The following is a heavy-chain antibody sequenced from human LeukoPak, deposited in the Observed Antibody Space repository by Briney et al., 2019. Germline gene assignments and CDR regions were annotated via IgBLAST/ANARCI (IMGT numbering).Heavy chain of an antibody. CDR1: GFTFSSYA. D-gene: IGHD3-22*01. CDR3: VKAGHFGAFFDSSGQVHYYLYRMDV. J-gene: IGHJ6*04. CDR2: ISGSGDTT. Sequence: TGGSLRLSCAASGFTFSSYAMNWVRQAPGKGLEWVSIISGSGDTTHYTDSVKGRFTVSRDNSKNTLYLQMNSLRVEDTAVYYCVKAGHFGAFFDSSGQVHYYLYRMDVWGKGTTVTVSS. V-gene: IGHV3-23*01.